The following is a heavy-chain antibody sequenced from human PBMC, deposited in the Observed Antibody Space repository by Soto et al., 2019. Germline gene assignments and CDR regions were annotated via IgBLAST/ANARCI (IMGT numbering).Heavy chain of an antibody. Sequence: SVKVSCKASGGTFSSYAISWVRQAPGQGLEWMGGIIPIFGTANYAQKFQGRVTITADESTSTAYMELSSLRSEDTAVYYCAREVTTRELYYYYGMDVWGQGTTVTISS. D-gene: IGHD4-4*01. CDR1: GGTFSSYA. J-gene: IGHJ6*02. CDR2: IIPIFGTA. V-gene: IGHV1-69*13. CDR3: AREVTTRELYYYYGMDV.